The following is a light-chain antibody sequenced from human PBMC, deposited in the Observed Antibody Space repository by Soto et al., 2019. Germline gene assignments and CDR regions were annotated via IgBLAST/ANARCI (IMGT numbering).Light chain of an antibody. Sequence: DIVMTQSPDSLAVSLGEGATINCKSSQSVFYSSNKKNYLAWYQQKPGQPPKLVFYWESTRESGVHDRFSGSGSGTDFNPTISRLQAEDVAVYYYQQYYSAWTFGQGTKVEIK. V-gene: IGKV4-1*01. CDR3: QQYYSAWT. CDR1: QSVFYSSNKKNY. CDR2: WES. J-gene: IGKJ1*01.